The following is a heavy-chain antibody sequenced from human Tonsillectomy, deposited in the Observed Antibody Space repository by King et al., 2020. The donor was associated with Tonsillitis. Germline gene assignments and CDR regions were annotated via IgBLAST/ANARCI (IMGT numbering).Heavy chain of an antibody. CDR1: GFTFSGSA. V-gene: IGHV3-73*01. CDR2: IRTKANTYAT. D-gene: IGHD4-23*01. CDR3: TRLPNSAVFHY. Sequence: VQLVESGGGLVQPGGSLKLSCAASGFTFSGSAMHWVRQTSGKGLEWVGRIRTKANTYATAYAASVKGRFTISRDDSNNTAYLQMNSLKTEDTAVYYSTRLPNSAVFHYWGQGTLVTVSS. J-gene: IGHJ4*02.